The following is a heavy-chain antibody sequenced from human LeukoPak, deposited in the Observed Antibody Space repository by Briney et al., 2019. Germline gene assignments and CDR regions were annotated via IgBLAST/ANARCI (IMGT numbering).Heavy chain of an antibody. CDR1: GYTFTGYY. D-gene: IGHD6-6*01. CDR2: IYPYSGDT. V-gene: IGHV1-2*02. CDR3: ARDRNSGSSLDI. Sequence: ASVKLSCKASGYTFTGYYIPWVRQAPGQRLECMGWIYPYSGDTNYAQNFQGRVTMTRDTSISTAYMELSSLKSDDTAVYYCARDRNSGSSLDIWGQGTMVTVSS. J-gene: IGHJ3*02.